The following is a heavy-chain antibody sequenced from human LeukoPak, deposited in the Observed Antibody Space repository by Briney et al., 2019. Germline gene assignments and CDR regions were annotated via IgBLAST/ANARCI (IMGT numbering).Heavy chain of an antibody. CDR3: ARDLGYCSGNSCYTDY. J-gene: IGHJ4*02. CDR2: IKQDGSEK. Sequence: PGGSLRLSCAASGFTFSSYWMSWVRQAPGKGLEWVANIKQDGSEKYYVDSVKGRFTISRDNAKNSLYLQMNSLRAEDTALYYCARDLGYCSGNSCYTDYWGQGTLVTVSS. D-gene: IGHD2-15*01. V-gene: IGHV3-7*03. CDR1: GFTFSSYW.